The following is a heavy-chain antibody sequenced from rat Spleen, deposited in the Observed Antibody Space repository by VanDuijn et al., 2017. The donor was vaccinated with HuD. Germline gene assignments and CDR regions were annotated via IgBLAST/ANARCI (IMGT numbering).Heavy chain of an antibody. Sequence: EVQLVETGGGLVQPGRSLKLSCVASGFTFSSYWMYWIRQAPGKGLEWVSSINTDGGSTYYPDSVKGRFTIARDNAENTVYLQMNSLRTEDTATYYCAKPNTYYGYNYAGYFDFWGPGTMVTVSS. J-gene: IGHJ1*01. CDR1: GFTFSSYW. CDR2: INTDGGST. CDR3: AKPNTYYGYNYAGYFDF. V-gene: IGHV5-58*01. D-gene: IGHD1-9*01.